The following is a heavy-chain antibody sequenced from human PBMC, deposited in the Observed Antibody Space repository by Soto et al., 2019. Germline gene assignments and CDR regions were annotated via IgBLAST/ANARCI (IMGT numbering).Heavy chain of an antibody. V-gene: IGHV3-30*03. CDR3: VRSHSTALVPYYFDY. CDR2: MSYDGSNT. D-gene: IGHD5-18*01. CDR1: GFTFSSFA. Sequence: ESGGGVVQPGRSLRLSCAASGFTFSSFAMHWVRQAPGKGLEWVTFMSYDGSNTFYADSVKGRFTISRDNSKNTLYLQMSSLRAEDTAVYYCVRSHSTALVPYYFDYWGQGTLVTVSS. J-gene: IGHJ4*02.